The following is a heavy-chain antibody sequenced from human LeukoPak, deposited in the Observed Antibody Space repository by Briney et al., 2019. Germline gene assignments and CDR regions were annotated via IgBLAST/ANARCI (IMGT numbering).Heavy chain of an antibody. Sequence: ASVKVSCKASGYTFTSYYMHWVQQAPGQGLEWMGIINPSGGSTSYAQKFQGRVTMTRDTSTRTVYMELSSLRSEDTAVYYCASQRLRRDWFDPWGQGTLVTVSS. V-gene: IGHV1-46*01. CDR1: GYTFTSYY. CDR3: ASQRLRRDWFDP. D-gene: IGHD4-17*01. J-gene: IGHJ5*02. CDR2: INPSGGST.